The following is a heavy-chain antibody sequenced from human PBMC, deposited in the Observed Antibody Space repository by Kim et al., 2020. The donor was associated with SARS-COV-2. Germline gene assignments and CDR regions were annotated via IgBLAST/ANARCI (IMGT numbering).Heavy chain of an antibody. CDR3: ARDGDFGVVTSYYFDY. J-gene: IGHJ4*02. CDR1: GFTFSSYW. CDR2: IKQDGSEK. V-gene: IGHV3-7*01. Sequence: GGSLRLSCAASGFTFSSYWMSWVHQAPGKGLEWVANIKQDGSEKYYVDSVKGRFTISRDNAKNSLYLQMNSLRAEDTAVYYCARDGDFGVVTSYYFDYWGQGTLVTVSS. D-gene: IGHD3-3*01.